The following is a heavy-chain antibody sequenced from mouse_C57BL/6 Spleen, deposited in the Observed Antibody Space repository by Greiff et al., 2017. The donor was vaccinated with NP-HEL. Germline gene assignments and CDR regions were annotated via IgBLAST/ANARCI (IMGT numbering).Heavy chain of an antibody. CDR3: ARRTYGSSPFGY. CDR1: GYTFTSYW. CDR2: IYPGSGST. Sequence: QVQLKQPGAELVKPGASVKMSCKASGYTFTSYWITWVKQRPGQGLEWIGDIYPGSGSTNYNEKFKSKATLTVDTSSSTAYMQLSSLTSEDSAVYYCARRTYGSSPFGYWGQGTTLTVSS. V-gene: IGHV1-55*01. J-gene: IGHJ2*01. D-gene: IGHD1-1*01.